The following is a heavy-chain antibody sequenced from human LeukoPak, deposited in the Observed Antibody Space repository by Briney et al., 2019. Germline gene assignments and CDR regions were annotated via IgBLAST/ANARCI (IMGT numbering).Heavy chain of an antibody. CDR2: INPNSGDT. CDR3: ARFPRKTVTTNY. V-gene: IGHV1-2*06. J-gene: IGHJ4*02. CDR1: GDTFSGYY. Sequence: ASVKVSCKAPGDTFSGYYMHWVRQAPGQGLEWMGRINPNSGDTNYAQKFQGRVTMTRDTSISTAYMELSRLRSDDTAVYYCARFPRKTVTTNYWGQGTLVTVSS. D-gene: IGHD4-17*01.